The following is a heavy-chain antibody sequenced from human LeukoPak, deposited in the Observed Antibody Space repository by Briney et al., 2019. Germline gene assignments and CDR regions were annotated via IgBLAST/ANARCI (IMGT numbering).Heavy chain of an antibody. CDR3: AREQRYNWFDP. CDR1: GFTFSNYA. D-gene: IGHD1-1*01. J-gene: IGHJ5*01. V-gene: IGHV3-30*04. Sequence: PGGSLRLSCEASGFTFSNYAMHWVRQAPGKGLEWVTDISYDGTTKFNADSVKGRFTISRDNSKNTMYLQMNSLRAEDTSVYYCAREQRYNWFDPWGQGTLVTVSS. CDR2: ISYDGTTK.